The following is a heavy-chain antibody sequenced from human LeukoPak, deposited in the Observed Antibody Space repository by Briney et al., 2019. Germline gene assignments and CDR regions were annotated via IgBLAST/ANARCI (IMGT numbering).Heavy chain of an antibody. CDR1: GGSISSGGYY. CDR2: IYYSGST. Sequence: SGTLSLTCTVSGGSISSGGYYWSWIRQHPGKGLEWIGYIYYSGSTYYNPSLKSRVTISVDTSKNQFSLKLSSVTAADTAVYYCARVVFSYDSSGYYYVSPYWYFDLWGRGTLVTVSS. CDR3: ARVVFSYDSSGYYYVSPYWYFDL. V-gene: IGHV4-31*03. D-gene: IGHD3-22*01. J-gene: IGHJ2*01.